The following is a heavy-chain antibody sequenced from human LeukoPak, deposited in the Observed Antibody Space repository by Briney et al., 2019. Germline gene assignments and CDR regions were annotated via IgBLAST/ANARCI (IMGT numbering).Heavy chain of an antibody. CDR3: AHMRANSGGRWLHWYYFDY. V-gene: IGHV2-5*02. J-gene: IGHJ4*02. CDR2: IYWDDDK. Sequence: SGPTLVNPTQTLTLTCTFSGFSLNTSGVSVGWIRQPPGKALEWLALIYWDDDKRYSPSLKSRLTITKDTSKNHVVLTMTNMDPVDTATYYCAHMRANSGGRWLHWYYFDYWGQGTLVTVSS. D-gene: IGHD5-24*01. CDR1: GFSLNTSGVS.